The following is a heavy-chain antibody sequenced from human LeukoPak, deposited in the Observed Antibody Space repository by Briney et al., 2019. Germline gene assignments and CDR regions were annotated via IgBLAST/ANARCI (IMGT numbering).Heavy chain of an antibody. CDR1: GFTFSSYA. CDR2: ISGSGGST. V-gene: IGHV3-23*01. CDR3: AKDRGDYGDYEYYFDY. D-gene: IGHD4-17*01. Sequence: GGSLRLSCAASGFTFSSYAMSWVRQAPGKGLEWVSAISGSGGSTYYADSVKGRFTISRDNSKNTLYLQMNSLRAEDTAVYYCAKDRGDYGDYEYYFDYWGQGTLVTVSS. J-gene: IGHJ4*02.